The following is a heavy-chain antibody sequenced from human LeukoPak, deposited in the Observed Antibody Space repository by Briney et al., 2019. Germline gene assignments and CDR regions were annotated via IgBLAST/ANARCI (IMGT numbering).Heavy chain of an antibody. V-gene: IGHV3-64D*06. D-gene: IGHD4-17*01. CDR3: VKDPDYGDSEYYFDY. J-gene: IGHJ4*02. CDR1: GFTFSSYA. Sequence: GGSLRLSCAASGFTFSSYAMHWVRQAPGKGLEYVSAISSNGGSTYYADSVKGRFTISRDNSKNTLYLQMSSLRAEDTAVYYCVKDPDYGDSEYYFDYWGQGTLVTVSS. CDR2: ISSNGGST.